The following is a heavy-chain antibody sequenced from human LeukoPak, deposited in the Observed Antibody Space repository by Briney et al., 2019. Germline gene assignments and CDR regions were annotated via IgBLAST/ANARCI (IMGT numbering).Heavy chain of an antibody. Sequence: GGSLRLSCAASGFTFDDYAMHWVRQAPGKGLEWVSGISWNSGSIGYADSVKGRFTISRDNAKNSLYLQMNSLRAEDTAVYYCARDLYGDALGPNYWGQGTLVTVSS. CDR1: GFTFDDYA. CDR2: ISWNSGSI. CDR3: ARDLYGDALGPNY. V-gene: IGHV3-9*01. J-gene: IGHJ4*02. D-gene: IGHD4-17*01.